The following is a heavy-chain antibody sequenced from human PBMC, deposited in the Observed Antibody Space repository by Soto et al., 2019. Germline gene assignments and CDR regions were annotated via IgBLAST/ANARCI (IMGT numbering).Heavy chain of an antibody. D-gene: IGHD3-9*01. V-gene: IGHV4-39*01. J-gene: IGHJ4*02. CDR3: ARQSSDDILTGPDY. CDR2: IYYSGST. CDR1: GGSISSSSYY. Sequence: QLQLQESGPGLVKPSETLSLTCTVSGGSISSSSYYWGWIRQPPGKGLEWIGSIYYSGSTYYNPSLKSRVTISVDTSKNQFSLKLSSVTAADTAVYYCARQSSDDILTGPDYWGQGTLVTVSS.